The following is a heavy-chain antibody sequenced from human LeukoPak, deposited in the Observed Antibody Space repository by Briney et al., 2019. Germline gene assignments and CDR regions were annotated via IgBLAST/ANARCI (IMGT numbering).Heavy chain of an antibody. CDR1: GFTFSDYY. J-gene: IGHJ5*02. V-gene: IGHV3-11*05. D-gene: IGHD6-19*01. CDR2: ISSSSSYT. CDR3: ARAKGVAVTGTDWFDP. Sequence: GGSLRVSCAASGFTFSDYYMTWIRQAPGKGLEWVSYISSSSSYTNYADSVKGRFTISRDSTKNSLYLQMNSLRAEDTAVYFCARAKGVAVTGTDWFDPWGQGTLVTVSS.